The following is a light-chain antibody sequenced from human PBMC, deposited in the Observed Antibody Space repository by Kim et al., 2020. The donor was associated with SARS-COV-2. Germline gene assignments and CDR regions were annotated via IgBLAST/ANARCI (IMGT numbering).Light chain of an antibody. CDR2: GNS. V-gene: IGLV1-40*03. Sequence: VTNACRGRYSNSGAGDGVQWYQQLPGTAPKLLIYGNSNRPSGIPDRFSGSESGASASLTITGLQAEDEADYYCQSYDSSLTGLYVFGTGTKVTVL. J-gene: IGLJ1*01. CDR3: QSYDSSLTGLYV. CDR1: YSNSGAGDG.